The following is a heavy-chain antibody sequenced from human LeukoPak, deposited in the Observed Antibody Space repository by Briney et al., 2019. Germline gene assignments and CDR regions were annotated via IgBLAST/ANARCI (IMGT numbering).Heavy chain of an antibody. CDR1: GFTFSSYS. V-gene: IGHV3-21*01. J-gene: IGHJ4*02. CDR2: ISSSSSYI. Sequence: GGSLRLSCAASGFTFSSYSMNWVRQAPGKGLEWVSSISSSSSYIYYADSVKGRFTISRDNAKNSLYLQMNSPRAEDTAVYYCARFRYYDFWSGLGYYFDYWGQGTLVTVSS. D-gene: IGHD3-3*01. CDR3: ARFRYYDFWSGLGYYFDY.